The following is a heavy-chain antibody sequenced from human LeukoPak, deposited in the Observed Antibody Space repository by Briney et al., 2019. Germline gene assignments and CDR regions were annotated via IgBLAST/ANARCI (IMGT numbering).Heavy chain of an antibody. Sequence: SETLSLTCAVYGGSFSGYYWSWIRQPPGKGLEWIGEINHSGSTSYNPSLKSRVTISVDTSKNQFSLKLSSVTAADTAVYYCARGLFTVTPFDYWGQGTLVTVSS. CDR2: INHSGST. CDR3: ARGLFTVTPFDY. CDR1: GGSFSGYY. V-gene: IGHV4-34*01. J-gene: IGHJ4*02. D-gene: IGHD4-17*01.